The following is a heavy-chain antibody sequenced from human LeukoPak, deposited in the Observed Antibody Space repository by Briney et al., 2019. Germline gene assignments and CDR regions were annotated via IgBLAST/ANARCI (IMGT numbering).Heavy chain of an antibody. V-gene: IGHV4-34*01. D-gene: IGHD2-15*01. J-gene: IGHJ4*02. CDR3: ARGYCSGCSCPFDY. CDR2: IYHSGST. CDR1: GGSFRGYY. Sequence: SETLSLTCAVYGGSFRGYYWSWIRQPPGKGLEWIGEIYHSGSTNYNPSLKSRVTISVDKSKNQFSLKLSSVTAADTAVYYCARGYCSGCSCPFDYWGQGTLVTVSS.